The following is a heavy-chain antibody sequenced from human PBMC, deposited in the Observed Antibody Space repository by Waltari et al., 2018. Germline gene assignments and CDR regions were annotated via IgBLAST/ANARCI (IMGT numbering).Heavy chain of an antibody. D-gene: IGHD7-27*01. CDR3: ATGGWGFYFDY. CDR1: GFTFSSYN. V-gene: IGHV3-21*01. CDR2: ISSSSSYT. Sequence: EVQLVESGGGLVKPGGSLGLSCAASGFTFSSYNMNWVRQAPGKGLEWFSSISSSSSYTHYADSVKGRFTISRDNAKNSLYLQMNSLRAEDTAVYYCATGGWGFYFDYWGPGTLVTVSS. J-gene: IGHJ4*02.